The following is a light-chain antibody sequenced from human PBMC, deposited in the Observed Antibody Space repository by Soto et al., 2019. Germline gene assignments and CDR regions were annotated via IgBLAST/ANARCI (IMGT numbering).Light chain of an antibody. CDR3: QPRNDRPLT. CDR1: QSVRNY. Sequence: IALTHSPGTLSWSPGERATLSCGASQSVRNYLAWYQQKPGQAPRLLIYDASYRATGIPARFSGSWYGTDFNLTISSLEPEDFAVYYRQPRNDRPLTFGQGTRLEI. V-gene: IGKV3-11*01. J-gene: IGKJ5*01. CDR2: DAS.